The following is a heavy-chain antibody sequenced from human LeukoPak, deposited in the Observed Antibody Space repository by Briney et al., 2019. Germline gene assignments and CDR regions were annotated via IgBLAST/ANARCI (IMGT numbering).Heavy chain of an antibody. CDR3: ARARGHSGYDLPDS. Sequence: GGSLRLSCVVSGFLPSTYGMPWVPQPPGRGLEWVSGISGSGGYKYYADSVKGRFTISRDNSKGTVSLEMNRLRVEDTAVYYCARARGHSGYDLPDSWGQGTLVTVSP. CDR1: GFLPSTYG. D-gene: IGHD5-12*01. J-gene: IGHJ4*02. V-gene: IGHV3-23*01. CDR2: ISGSGGYK.